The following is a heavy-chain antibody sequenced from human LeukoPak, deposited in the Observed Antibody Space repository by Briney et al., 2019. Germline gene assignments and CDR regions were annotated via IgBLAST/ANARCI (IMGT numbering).Heavy chain of an antibody. CDR1: GFTFSSYA. CDR3: ARAKIAAAGTGAFDV. Sequence: SGGSLRLSCAASGFTFSSYAMTWVRQAPGKGLVWVSAFSATDGSAQYAESVEGRFTISRDNSKNTLFLQMNSLGAEDTAVYYCARAKIAAAGTGAFDVWGQGTLVTVSS. J-gene: IGHJ3*01. V-gene: IGHV3-23*01. CDR2: FSATDGSA. D-gene: IGHD6-13*01.